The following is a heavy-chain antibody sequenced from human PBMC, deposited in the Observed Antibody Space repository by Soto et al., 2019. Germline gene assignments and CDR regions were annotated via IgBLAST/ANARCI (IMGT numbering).Heavy chain of an antibody. CDR3: ARVDNWSDLPYYYYDMDV. V-gene: IGHV4-30-4*01. J-gene: IGHJ6*02. CDR1: GGSNSSGDYY. CDR2: IYYSGST. D-gene: IGHD1-1*01. Sequence: QVQLQESGPGLVKPSQTLSLTCTVSGGSNSSGDYYWSWIRQPPGKGLEWIGYIYYSGSTYYNPSLKSRVTISVDTSKNQFSLKLSSVTAADTAVYYCARVDNWSDLPYYYYDMDVWGQGTTVTVSS.